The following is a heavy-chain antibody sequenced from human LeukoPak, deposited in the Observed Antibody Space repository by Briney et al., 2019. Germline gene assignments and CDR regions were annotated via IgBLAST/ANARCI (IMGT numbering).Heavy chain of an antibody. CDR3: ARVRDYYDSSGYYYYDYYYMDV. Sequence: SETLSLTCTVSGGSISSHYWSWIRQPPGKGLEWIGYIYYSGSTNYNPSLKSRVTISVDTSKNQFSLKLSSVTAADTAVYYCARVRDYYDSSGYYYYDYYYMDVWGKGTTVTVSS. CDR2: IYYSGST. J-gene: IGHJ6*03. V-gene: IGHV4-59*11. CDR1: GGSISSHY. D-gene: IGHD3-22*01.